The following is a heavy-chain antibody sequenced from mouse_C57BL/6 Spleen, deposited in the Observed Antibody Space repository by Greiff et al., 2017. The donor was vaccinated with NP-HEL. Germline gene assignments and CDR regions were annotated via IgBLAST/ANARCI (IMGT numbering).Heavy chain of an antibody. CDR1: GFTFSSYA. J-gene: IGHJ2*01. Sequence: EVKLVESGGGLVKPGGSLKLSCAASGFTFSSYAMSWVRQTPEKRLEWVATISDGGSYTYYPDNVKGRFTISRDNAKNNLYLQMSHLKSEDTAMYYCAREIWEYFDYWGQGTTLTVSS. CDR3: AREIWEYFDY. CDR2: ISDGGSYT. D-gene: IGHD4-1*01. V-gene: IGHV5-4*01.